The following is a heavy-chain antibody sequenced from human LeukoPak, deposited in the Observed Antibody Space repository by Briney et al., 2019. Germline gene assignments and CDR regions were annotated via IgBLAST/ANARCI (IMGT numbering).Heavy chain of an antibody. D-gene: IGHD1-1*01. J-gene: IGHJ3*02. CDR2: ISASGDVT. CDR1: GFTFSNAW. V-gene: IGHV3-23*01. Sequence: GGSLRLSCAASGFTFSNAWMGWVRQAPGKGLQWLSGISASGDVTFHADRVKGRFAISRDNSKNTLYLQMTGLRAGDTAEYYCAKSLFTSATGTGRAFHIWGQGTMVTVSS. CDR3: AKSLFTSATGTGRAFHI.